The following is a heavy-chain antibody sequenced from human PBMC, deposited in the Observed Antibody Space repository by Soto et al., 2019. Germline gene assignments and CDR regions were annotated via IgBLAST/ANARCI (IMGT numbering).Heavy chain of an antibody. D-gene: IGHD3-22*01. CDR1: GDSISRIDYY. CDR3: AREGGSYDSGGYLIRGAFDI. CDR2: IYFRGNT. Sequence: SETLSLTCSVSGDSISRIDYYWTWIRQHPEKGLEWIGNIYFRGNTYYSPSLESRLTISVDTSKNQFSLKLTSVTAADTAVYYCAREGGSYDSGGYLIRGAFDIWGQGAMVTVS. V-gene: IGHV4-31*03. J-gene: IGHJ3*02.